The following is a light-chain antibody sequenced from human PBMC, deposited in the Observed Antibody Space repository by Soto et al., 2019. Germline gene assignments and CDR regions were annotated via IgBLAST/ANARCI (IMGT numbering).Light chain of an antibody. CDR3: QQYNDYWT. CDR1: QSISSW. Sequence: DIQMTQSPSTLSASVGDRVTITCRASQSISSWLAWYQQKPGKAPKLLIYKASSLESGVPSRFSGSGSGTEFILTISSPQPEDFATYYCQQYNDYWTFGQGTKADIK. V-gene: IGKV1-5*03. J-gene: IGKJ1*01. CDR2: KAS.